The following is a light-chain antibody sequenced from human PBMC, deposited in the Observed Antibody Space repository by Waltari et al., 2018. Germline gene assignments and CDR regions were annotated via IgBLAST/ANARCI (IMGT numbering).Light chain of an antibody. J-gene: IGKJ2*01. CDR3: QQYYSTPPT. CDR2: WAA. CDR1: HNLFYGPNNNNS. Sequence: DVVMTQSPDSLAVSLGERATINCQSSHNLFYGPNNNNSFGWYQQKPGQPPKWLIYWAATRESGVPDLFSGSVSGTDFSLTISRLQAEDGAVYYCQQYYSTPPTFGQGTKRESK. V-gene: IGKV4-1*01.